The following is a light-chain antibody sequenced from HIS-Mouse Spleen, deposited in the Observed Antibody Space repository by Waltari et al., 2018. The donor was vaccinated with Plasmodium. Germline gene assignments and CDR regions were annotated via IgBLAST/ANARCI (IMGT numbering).Light chain of an antibody. CDR2: VAS. CDR3: QQYNNWPPYT. J-gene: IGKJ2*01. Sequence: EIVMTQSPATLSVSPGERATLSCRASQSVSSNLAWSQQKPGKAPRLLTYVASTRATGIPARFSGSGSGTEFTLTISSMQSEDFAVYDCQQYNNWPPYTVGQGTKLEIK. V-gene: IGKV3-15*01. CDR1: QSVSSN.